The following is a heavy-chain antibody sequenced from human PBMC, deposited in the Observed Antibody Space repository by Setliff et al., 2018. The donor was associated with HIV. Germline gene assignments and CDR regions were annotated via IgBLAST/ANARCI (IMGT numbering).Heavy chain of an antibody. CDR1: GGSISSSSYY. V-gene: IGHV4-39*07. CDR2: IHYSGST. J-gene: IGHJ2*01. Sequence: LSLTCTVSGGSISSSSYYWGWIRQPPGKGLEWIGSIHYSGSTYYNPSLKSRVTISVDTSKNQFSLKLSSVTAADTAVYYCARGVGEYYNFWSGYPAWYFDLWGRGTLVTVSS. D-gene: IGHD3-3*01. CDR3: ARGVGEYYNFWSGYPAWYFDL.